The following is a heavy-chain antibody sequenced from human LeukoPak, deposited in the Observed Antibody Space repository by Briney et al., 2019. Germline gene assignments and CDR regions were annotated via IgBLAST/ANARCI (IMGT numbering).Heavy chain of an antibody. Sequence: GGSLRLSCAASGFSFSNFGMSWVRQAPGKGLQWISAIFANGVTTYYADSVKGRFIISRDNSLNTLSLQVNSLRVEDTAVYFCAKGLGEFASAPGSWGQGTLVTVSS. V-gene: IGHV3-23*01. D-gene: IGHD6-25*01. CDR3: AKGLGEFASAPGS. CDR1: GFSFSNFG. CDR2: IFANGVTT. J-gene: IGHJ5*02.